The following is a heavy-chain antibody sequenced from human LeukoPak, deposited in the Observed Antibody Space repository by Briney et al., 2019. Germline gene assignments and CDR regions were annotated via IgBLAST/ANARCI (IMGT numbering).Heavy chain of an antibody. CDR2: ISSSSSYI. Sequence: GGSLRLSCAASGFTFSSYSMNWVRQAPGKGLECVSSISSSSSYIYYADSVKGRFTISRDNAKNSLYLQMSNLRAEDTAVYFCARGGGLDVWGQGATVTVSS. V-gene: IGHV3-21*04. D-gene: IGHD3-16*01. CDR1: GFTFSSYS. CDR3: ARGGGLDV. J-gene: IGHJ6*02.